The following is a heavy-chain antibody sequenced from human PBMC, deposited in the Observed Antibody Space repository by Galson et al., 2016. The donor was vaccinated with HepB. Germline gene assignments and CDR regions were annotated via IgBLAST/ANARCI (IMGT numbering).Heavy chain of an antibody. CDR1: GYTFRNYA. CDR3: ARAMRYYDSSGYPSVGMDV. J-gene: IGHJ6*02. V-gene: IGHV1-3*01. CDR2: INAGNGNT. D-gene: IGHD3-22*01. Sequence: SVKVSCKASGYTFRNYAMHWVRQAPGQRLEWMAWINAGNGNTKSSERFQGRVTITRDTSASAAYMELISLRSEDTAVYYCARAMRYYDSSGYPSVGMDVWGQGTTVTVSS.